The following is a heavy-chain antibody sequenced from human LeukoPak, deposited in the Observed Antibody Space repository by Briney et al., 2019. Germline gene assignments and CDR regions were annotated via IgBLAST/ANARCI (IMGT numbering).Heavy chain of an antibody. Sequence: PGGSLRLSCAASGFTFNNLAVSWVRQAPGKGLEWVSAISDSGGTTYYADSVKGRFTISRDNSKNMLYPQMNSLRAEDTAVYYCAKGSHFDYWGQGTLVTVSS. J-gene: IGHJ4*02. V-gene: IGHV3-23*01. CDR1: GFTFNNLA. CDR3: AKGSHFDY. CDR2: ISDSGGTT.